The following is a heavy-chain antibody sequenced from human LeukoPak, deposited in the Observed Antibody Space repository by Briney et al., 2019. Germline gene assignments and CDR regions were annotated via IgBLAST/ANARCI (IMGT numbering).Heavy chain of an antibody. CDR1: VLTFSSYG. Sequence: PGGSLRLSCAASVLTFSSYGMHWVRQAPGKGLEWVAFIRYDGSNKYCADSVKGRFTISRDNSKNTLYLQMNSLRAEDTAVYYCAKAVRYFDWSPIWGQGTMVTVSS. CDR3: AKAVRYFDWSPI. V-gene: IGHV3-30*02. D-gene: IGHD3-9*01. J-gene: IGHJ3*02. CDR2: IRYDGSNK.